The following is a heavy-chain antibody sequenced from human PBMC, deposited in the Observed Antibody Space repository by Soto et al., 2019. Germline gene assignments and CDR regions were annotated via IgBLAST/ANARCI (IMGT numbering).Heavy chain of an antibody. J-gene: IGHJ6*02. CDR3: AKRSGNSYGPYYYFGMDV. CDR1: GFSFSTYA. D-gene: IGHD5-18*01. CDR2: ISGSGENT. Sequence: GRSLRLSCVASGFSFSTYAMSWVLQGPGKGLEWVSTISGSGENTYYADSVKGRFSISRDNSKNTLYLQMNSLRAEDTAVYNCAKRSGNSYGPYYYFGMDVWGRGTTVTVSS. V-gene: IGHV3-23*01.